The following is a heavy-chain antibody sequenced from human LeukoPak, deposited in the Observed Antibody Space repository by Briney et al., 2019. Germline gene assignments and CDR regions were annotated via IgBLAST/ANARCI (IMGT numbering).Heavy chain of an antibody. CDR1: GFTFSSYG. CDR2: IRYDGTNK. D-gene: IGHD6-19*01. V-gene: IGHV3-30*02. Sequence: PGRSLRLSCAASGFTFSSYGMHWVRQAPGKGLEWVAFIRYDGTNKYYTDSVKGRFTISRDNSKNTLYLQMNSLRAEDTAVYYCAKDYSSGGYYFDYWGQGTLVTVSS. J-gene: IGHJ4*02. CDR3: AKDYSSGGYYFDY.